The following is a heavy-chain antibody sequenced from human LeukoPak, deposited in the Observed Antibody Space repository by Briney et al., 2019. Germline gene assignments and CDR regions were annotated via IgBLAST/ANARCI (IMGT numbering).Heavy chain of an antibody. V-gene: IGHV3-30*04. J-gene: IGHJ3*02. CDR2: ISYDGSNK. D-gene: IGHD3-10*01. Sequence: GGSLRLSCAASGFTFNTYTMHWVRQAPGKGLEWVALISYDGSNKYFADSVRGRFTISRDNSMDTLYLQMNSLRAEDTAVYYCARDGSGYDDAFDIWGQGTMVTVSS. CDR3: ARDGSGYDDAFDI. CDR1: GFTFNTYT.